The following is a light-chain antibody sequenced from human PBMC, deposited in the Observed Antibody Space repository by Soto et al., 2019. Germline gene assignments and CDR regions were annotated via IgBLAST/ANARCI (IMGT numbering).Light chain of an antibody. J-gene: IGKJ3*01. CDR1: QGSSNY. CDR2: AAS. Sequence: DIQMTQSPSSLSASVGDRVTITFRATQGSSNYLAWYQQKPGEVPKLLIYAASTLQSGVPSRFSGSGSGTDFTLTILSLQAEDVATYYCQRHLSAPFSFGTGTNVHVK. V-gene: IGKV1-27*01. CDR3: QRHLSAPFS.